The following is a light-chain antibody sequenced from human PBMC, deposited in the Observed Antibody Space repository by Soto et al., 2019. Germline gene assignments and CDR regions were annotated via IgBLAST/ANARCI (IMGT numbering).Light chain of an antibody. CDR3: QQYGSAPST. Sequence: EIVLTPSPGTLSLSPVERATLSCRASQSVSSSYLAWYQQKPGQAPRLLIYGASSRATGIPDRFSGGGSGTDFTLTISRLEPEDFAVYYCQQYGSAPSTFGQGTKVDIK. CDR2: GAS. CDR1: QSVSSSY. J-gene: IGKJ1*01. V-gene: IGKV3-20*01.